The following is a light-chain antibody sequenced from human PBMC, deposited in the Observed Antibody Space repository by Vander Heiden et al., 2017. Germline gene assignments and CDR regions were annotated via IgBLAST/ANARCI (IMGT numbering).Light chain of an antibody. V-gene: IGKV1-39*01. CDR1: QSISTY. J-gene: IGKJ2*01. CDR3: QQTDSTRMYT. Sequence: DIKLTQSPSSLSASVEDRVTITCRASQSISTYLNWYQQKPAKAPKLLIYAASSLKSGGPSRFSGSGYGTDFTLTIISRQPEDFASYYCQQTDSTRMYTFGQGTQMEIK. CDR2: AAS.